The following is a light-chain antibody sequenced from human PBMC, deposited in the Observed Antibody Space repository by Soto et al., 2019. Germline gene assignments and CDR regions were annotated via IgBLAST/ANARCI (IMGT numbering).Light chain of an antibody. CDR3: QQYNTWLWT. Sequence: EVVMTQSPATLSVSPGERATLSCRASQSVNANLAWYQQKPGQAPRLLIHGASNRATGIPARFSGSGFGTAFIXXIXSXXSEDFAVYECQQYNTWLWTFGQGTKVEI. J-gene: IGKJ1*01. CDR2: GAS. CDR1: QSVNAN. V-gene: IGKV3-15*01.